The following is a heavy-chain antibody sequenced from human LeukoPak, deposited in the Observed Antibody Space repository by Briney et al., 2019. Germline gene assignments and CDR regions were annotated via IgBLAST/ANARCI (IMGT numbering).Heavy chain of an antibody. CDR3: ARDRGSSWSLINYYYGMDV. V-gene: IGHV3-30*03. Sequence: PGGSLRLSCAASGFTFDDYAMHWVRQAPGKGLEWVAIILSDGSNKHYADSVKGRFTISRDNSKNTLFLQMNSLRAEDTAVYYCARDRGSSWSLINYYYGMDVWGQGTTVTVSS. CDR1: GFTFDDYA. D-gene: IGHD6-13*01. CDR2: ILSDGSNK. J-gene: IGHJ6*02.